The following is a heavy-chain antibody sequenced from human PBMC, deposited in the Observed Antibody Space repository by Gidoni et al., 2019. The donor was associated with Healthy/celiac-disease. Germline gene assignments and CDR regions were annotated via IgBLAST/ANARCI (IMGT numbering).Heavy chain of an antibody. J-gene: IGHJ4*02. CDR1: GFTFDDYA. CDR2: ISWNSGSI. D-gene: IGHD6-19*01. CDR3: AKDGDSGWYDYFDY. V-gene: IGHV3-9*01. Sequence: EVQLVESGGGLVQPGRSLRLSCAASGFTFDDYAMHWVRQAPGKGLEWVSGISWNSGSIGYADSVKGRFTISRDNAKNSLYLQMNSLRAEDTALYYCAKDGDSGWYDYFDYWGQGTLVTVSS.